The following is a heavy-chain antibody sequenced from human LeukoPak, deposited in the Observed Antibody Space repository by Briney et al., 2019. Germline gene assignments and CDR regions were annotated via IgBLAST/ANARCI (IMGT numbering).Heavy chain of an antibody. CDR1: GFTFSKAW. D-gene: IGHD4-17*01. J-gene: IGHJ3*02. CDR3: TTVPPYAPAAFDI. Sequence: GGSLRLSCAASGFTFSKAWMSWVRQAPGKGLEWVGRIKSKTDGGTTDYAAPVKGRFTISRDDSKNTLYLQMNSLKTEDTAVYYCTTVPPYAPAAFDIWGQGTMVTVSS. V-gene: IGHV3-15*01. CDR2: IKSKTDGGTT.